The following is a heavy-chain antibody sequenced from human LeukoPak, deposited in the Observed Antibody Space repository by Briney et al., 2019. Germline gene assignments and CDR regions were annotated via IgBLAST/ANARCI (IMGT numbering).Heavy chain of an antibody. Sequence: SETLSLTCTVSGGSISSYYWSWIRQPPGKGLEWIGYIYYSGSTNYSPSLKSRVTISVDTSKNQFSLKLSSVTAADTAVYYCARRLLLGGYFDYWGQGTLVTVSS. CDR2: IYYSGST. V-gene: IGHV4-59*08. CDR3: ARRLLLGGYFDY. J-gene: IGHJ4*02. CDR1: GGSISSYY. D-gene: IGHD3-16*01.